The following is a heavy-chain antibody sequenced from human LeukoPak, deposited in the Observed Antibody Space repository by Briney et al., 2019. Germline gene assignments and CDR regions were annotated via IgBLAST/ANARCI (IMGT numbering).Heavy chain of an antibody. CDR2: IYYSGRT. CDR3: ARIAYSSSTDY. CDR1: GGSISSSNYY. J-gene: IGHJ4*02. V-gene: IGHV4-39*07. Sequence: SETLSLTCTVSGGSISSSNYYWGWIRQPPGKGLECIGSIYYSGRTYYKSSLKSRVTIAVDTSNNQFSLKLNSVTAADTAVYYCARIAYSSSTDYWGQGTLVTVSS. D-gene: IGHD6-6*01.